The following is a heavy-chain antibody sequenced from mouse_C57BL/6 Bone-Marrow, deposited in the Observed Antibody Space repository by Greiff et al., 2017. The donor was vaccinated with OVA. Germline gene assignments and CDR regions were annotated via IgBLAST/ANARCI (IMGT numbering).Heavy chain of an antibody. Sequence: DVQLVESGGGLVQPGGSMKLSCAASGFTFSDAWMDWVRQSPEQGLEWVAEIRNKANNHATYYAESVKGRFTISSDDSKSRVCLQMNSLRAEDAGIYYCARDGSFAYWGRGTRVTVSA. CDR1: GFTFSDAW. D-gene: IGHD2-3*01. V-gene: IGHV6-6*01. CDR2: IRNKANNHAT. CDR3: ARDGSFAY. J-gene: IGHJ3*01.